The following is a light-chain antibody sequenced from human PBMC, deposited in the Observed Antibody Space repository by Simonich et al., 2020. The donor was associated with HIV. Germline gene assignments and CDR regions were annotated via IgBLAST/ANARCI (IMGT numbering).Light chain of an antibody. CDR1: QGISSW. CDR3: QQSYSTPLT. CDR2: SAS. Sequence: DIPMTQSPSSVSASVGDRVTITCRASQGISSWLAWYQQKPGKSPKLLIYSASTLQSGVPSRFSGSGSGTGFTLTISSLQPEDFATYYCQQSYSTPLTFGPGTTVDMK. J-gene: IGKJ3*01. V-gene: IGKV1-12*01.